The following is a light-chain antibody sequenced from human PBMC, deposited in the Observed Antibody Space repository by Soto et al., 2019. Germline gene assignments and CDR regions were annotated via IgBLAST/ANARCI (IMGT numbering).Light chain of an antibody. CDR3: QQYNNWWT. V-gene: IGKV3-15*01. Sequence: ETVMTQSPATLSVTPGERVTLFCRASQSVSSNLAWYQQKPGQAPRLLIYGASTRATGIPARFSGSGSGTEFTLTISSLQSEDFAVYYCQQYNNWWTFGQGAKVDI. J-gene: IGKJ1*01. CDR2: GAS. CDR1: QSVSSN.